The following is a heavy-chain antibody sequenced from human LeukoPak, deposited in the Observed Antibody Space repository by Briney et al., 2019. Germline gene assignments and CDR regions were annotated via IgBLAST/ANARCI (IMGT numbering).Heavy chain of an antibody. J-gene: IGHJ4*02. Sequence: SETLSLTCTVSGGSISSYYWSWIRQPPGKGLEWIGYIYYSGSTHYNPSLKSRVTISVDTSKNQFSLKLSSVTAADTAVYYCARDRDSSEFDYWGQGTLVTVSS. CDR3: ARDRDSSEFDY. V-gene: IGHV4-59*12. CDR1: GGSISSYY. CDR2: IYYSGST. D-gene: IGHD6-25*01.